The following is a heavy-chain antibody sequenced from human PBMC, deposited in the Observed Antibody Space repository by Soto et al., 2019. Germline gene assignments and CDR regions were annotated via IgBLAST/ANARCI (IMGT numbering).Heavy chain of an antibody. CDR2: INAGNGNT. D-gene: IGHD6-19*01. CDR3: ARVLLVQQWLCTFDY. V-gene: IGHV1-3*01. J-gene: IGHJ4*02. Sequence: QVQLVQSGAEVKKPGASVKVSCKASGYTFTSYAMHWVRQAPGQRLEWMGWINAGNGNTKYSQKFQGRVTITRDTYASTAYMELSSLRSEDTAVYYCARVLLVQQWLCTFDYWGQGTLVTVSS. CDR1: GYTFTSYA.